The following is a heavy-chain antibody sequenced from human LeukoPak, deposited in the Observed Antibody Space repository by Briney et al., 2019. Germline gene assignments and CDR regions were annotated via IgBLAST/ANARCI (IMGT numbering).Heavy chain of an antibody. CDR2: MYHSGST. Sequence: SETLSLTCTVSGDSISNSNYYWTWLRQPAGKGLEWIVSMYHSGSTYYNPSLKSRVTISVDRSKNQFSLKLSSVTAADTAVYYCARWGLLGYCSSTSCYAYDYWGQGILVTVSS. CDR1: GDSISNSNYY. CDR3: ARWGLLGYCSSTSCYAYDY. V-gene: IGHV4-39*07. J-gene: IGHJ4*02. D-gene: IGHD2-2*01.